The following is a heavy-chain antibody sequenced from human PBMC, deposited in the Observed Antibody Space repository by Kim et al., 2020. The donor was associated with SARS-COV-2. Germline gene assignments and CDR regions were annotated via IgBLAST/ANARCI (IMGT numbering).Heavy chain of an antibody. D-gene: IGHD2-15*01. CDR1: GYTFTSYA. J-gene: IGHJ3*02. CDR2: INAGNGNT. V-gene: IGHV1-3*01. Sequence: ASVKVSCKASGYTFTSYAMHWVHQAPGQRPEWMGWINAGNGNTKYSQKFQGRVTITRDTSASTAYMELSSLRSEDTAVYYCARTGYCSGGSCYGDGAFDIWGQGTMVTVSS. CDR3: ARTGYCSGGSCYGDGAFDI.